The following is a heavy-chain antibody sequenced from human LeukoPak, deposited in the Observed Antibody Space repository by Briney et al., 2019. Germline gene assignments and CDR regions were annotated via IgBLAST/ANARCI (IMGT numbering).Heavy chain of an antibody. V-gene: IGHV3-21*01. D-gene: IGHD5-12*01. CDR2: ISSSSSYI. Sequence: GRSLRLSCAASGFTFSSHSMNWVRQAPGKGLEWVSSISSSSSYIYYADSVKGRFTISRDNAKNSLYLQMNSLRAEDTAVYYCARHSGYDGFDYWGQGTLVTVSS. CDR3: ARHSGYDGFDY. J-gene: IGHJ4*02. CDR1: GFTFSSHS.